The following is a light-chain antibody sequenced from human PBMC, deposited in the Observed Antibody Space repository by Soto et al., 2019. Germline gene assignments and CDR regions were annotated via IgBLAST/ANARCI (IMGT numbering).Light chain of an antibody. V-gene: IGKV3-20*01. Sequence: EIVLTQSPGTLSLSPGERATLSCRASQSVSSNFLAWYQEKLGQAPRLLIYGASKRATGIPDRFSGSGSGTDFTLTISRLEPEDFAVYYCRQYGTSLGFPLGGWTKVDIK. CDR3: RQYGTSLGFP. CDR2: GAS. CDR1: QSVSSNF. J-gene: IGKJ4*01.